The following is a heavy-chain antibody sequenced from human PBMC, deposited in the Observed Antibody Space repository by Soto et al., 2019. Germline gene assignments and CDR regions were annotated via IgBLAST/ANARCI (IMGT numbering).Heavy chain of an antibody. CDR1: GFTFTTYG. J-gene: IGHJ4*02. Sequence: QVELVEWGGGVVQPGRSLRLSCAASGFTFTTYGMHWVRQAPGKGLEWVAHIWYDGSNKYYADSVKGRFTISRDNSKGTVFLQMNSLRAEDTAVYYCARDGSMILTEWGQGTLVTVSS. CDR2: IWYDGSNK. CDR3: ARDGSMILTE. D-gene: IGHD3-22*01. V-gene: IGHV3-33*01.